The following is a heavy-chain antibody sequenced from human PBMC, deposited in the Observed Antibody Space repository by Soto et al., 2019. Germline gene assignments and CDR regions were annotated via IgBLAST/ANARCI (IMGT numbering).Heavy chain of an antibody. CDR2: ISGSGGST. D-gene: IGHD6-13*01. CDR1: GFTFSSYA. CDR3: AKDPVPLEAAGNFHWFDP. J-gene: IGHJ5*02. Sequence: GGSLRLSCAASGFTFSSYAMSWVRQAPGKGLEWVSAISGSGGSTYYADSVKGRFTISRDNSKNTLYLQMNSLRAEDTAVYYCAKDPVPLEAAGNFHWFDPWGQGPLGTVS. V-gene: IGHV3-23*01.